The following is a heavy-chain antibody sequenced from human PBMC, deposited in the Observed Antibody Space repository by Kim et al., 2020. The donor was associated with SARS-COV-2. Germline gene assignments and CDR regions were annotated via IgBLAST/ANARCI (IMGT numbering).Heavy chain of an antibody. V-gene: IGHV3-9*01. Sequence: GSADSVKCRFTISRDNAKNSLYLQMNSLRAEDTALYYCAKDKESDDAFDIWGQGTMVTVSS. J-gene: IGHJ3*02. CDR3: AKDKESDDAFDI.